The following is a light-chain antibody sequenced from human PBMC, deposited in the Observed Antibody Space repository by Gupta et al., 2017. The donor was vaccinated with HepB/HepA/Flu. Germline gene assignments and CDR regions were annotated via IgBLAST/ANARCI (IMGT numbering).Light chain of an antibody. CDR2: GRN. V-gene: IGLV3-19*01. CDR1: TLRSYY. CDR3: NSRDTIGWGDV. Sequence: SSELTQDPAVSVALGQTVTITCQGDTLRSYYASWFQQKPGKSPVLVIYGRNNRPSGIPVRFSVSSSGNTASLTITGAQAEDEADYYCNSRDTIGWGDVFGTGTKVTVL. J-gene: IGLJ1*01.